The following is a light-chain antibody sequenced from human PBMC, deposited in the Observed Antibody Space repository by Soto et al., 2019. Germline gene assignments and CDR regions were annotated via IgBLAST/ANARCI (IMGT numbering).Light chain of an antibody. J-gene: IGLJ2*01. V-gene: IGLV1-47*01. CDR1: SSNIGSNY. CDR2: RNN. Sequence: QLVLTQPPSASGTPGQRVTISCSGSSSNIGSNYVYWYQQLPGTAPKLLIYRNNQRPSGVPDRSSGSKSGTSASLAISGLRSEDEADYYCAAWDDSLSGRVVFGGGTKVTVL. CDR3: AAWDDSLSGRVV.